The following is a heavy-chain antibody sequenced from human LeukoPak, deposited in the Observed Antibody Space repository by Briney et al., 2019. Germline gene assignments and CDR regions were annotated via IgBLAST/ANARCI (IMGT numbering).Heavy chain of an antibody. CDR3: AKTGNEYDILTGYFDY. Sequence: PGGSLRLSCAVSGFTSDDYTMHWVRQAPGKGREWVSLISWDGGSTYYADSVKGRFTISRDNSKNSLYLQMNSLRTEDTALYYCAKTGNEYDILTGYFDYWGQGTLVTVSS. V-gene: IGHV3-43*01. D-gene: IGHD3-9*01. CDR2: ISWDGGST. CDR1: GFTSDDYT. J-gene: IGHJ4*02.